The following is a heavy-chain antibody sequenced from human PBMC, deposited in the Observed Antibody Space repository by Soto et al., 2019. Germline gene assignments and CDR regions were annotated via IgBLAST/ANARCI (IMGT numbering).Heavy chain of an antibody. CDR3: AKAGYCSGGSCTSNYYYGMDG. J-gene: IGHJ6*02. Sequence: QVQLVESGGGVVQPGRSLRLSCAASGFTFSSYGMHWVRQAPGKGLEWVAVISYDGSNKYYADSVKGRFTISRDNSKNTLYLQMNSLRAEDTAVSYCAKAGYCSGGSCTSNYYYGMDGWGQGTTVTVSS. CDR1: GFTFSSYG. D-gene: IGHD2-15*01. CDR2: ISYDGSNK. V-gene: IGHV3-30*18.